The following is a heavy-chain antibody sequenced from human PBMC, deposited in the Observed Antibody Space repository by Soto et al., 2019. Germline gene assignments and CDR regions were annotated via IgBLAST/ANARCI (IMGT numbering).Heavy chain of an antibody. CDR1: GYTFNIYW. J-gene: IGHJ3*01. D-gene: IGHD6-13*01. V-gene: IGHV3-74*01. Sequence: QPGGSLRLSCAASGYTFNIYWMNWVRQIPGKGLVWVSHIDNDGTATYADSVKGRFTISRDNAKSTVYLQMNSLRDEDTAVYYCARDLQHGFDFWGQGTMVTVSS. CDR2: IDNDGTA. CDR3: ARDLQHGFDF.